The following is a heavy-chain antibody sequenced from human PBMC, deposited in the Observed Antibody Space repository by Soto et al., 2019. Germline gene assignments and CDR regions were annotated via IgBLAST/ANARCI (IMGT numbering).Heavy chain of an antibody. Sequence: GGALRLSCAASGFTFSSYLMHWVRQAPGKGLVWVSRINMDGSSTSYAGSVKGRFTISRDNAKNTLYLQMNSLGVDDTAIYFCARGPRGVYGNDYWGQGALVTVSS. V-gene: IGHV3-74*01. D-gene: IGHD2-8*02. CDR2: INMDGSST. CDR3: ARGPRGVYGNDY. J-gene: IGHJ4*02. CDR1: GFTFSSYL.